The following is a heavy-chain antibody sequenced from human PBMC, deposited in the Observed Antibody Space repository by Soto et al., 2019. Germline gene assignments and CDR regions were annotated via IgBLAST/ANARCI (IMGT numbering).Heavy chain of an antibody. V-gene: IGHV3-21*01. J-gene: IGHJ5*02. Sequence: GGSLRLSCAASGFTFSSYSMNWVRQAPGKGLEWVSSISSSSTYIYYADSVKGRFTISRDNAKNSLYLQMNSLRAEDTAVYYCARVFNSGDSAHLEWFDPWGQGTLVTVSS. CDR3: ARVFNSGDSAHLEWFDP. CDR2: ISSSSTYI. D-gene: IGHD4-17*01. CDR1: GFTFSSYS.